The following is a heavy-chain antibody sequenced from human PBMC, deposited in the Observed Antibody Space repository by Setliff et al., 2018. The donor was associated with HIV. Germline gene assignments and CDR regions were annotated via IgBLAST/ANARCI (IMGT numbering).Heavy chain of an antibody. V-gene: IGHV4-61*02. D-gene: IGHD3-3*01. CDR2: IYSSGST. J-gene: IGHJ4*02. CDR3: ARPSAGDYYNFWRGPTGGFDY. CDR1: GGSISSGSYY. Sequence: SETLSLTCTVSGGSISSGSYYWSWIRQPAGKGLEWIGRIYSSGSTNYNPSLKSRVTISLDASKNQFSLRLTSMTPADTGVYYCARPSAGDYYNFWRGPTGGFDYWGQGTLVTVSS.